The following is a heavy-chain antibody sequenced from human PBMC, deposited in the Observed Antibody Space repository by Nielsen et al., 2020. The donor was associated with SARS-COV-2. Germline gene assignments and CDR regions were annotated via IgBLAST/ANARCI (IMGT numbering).Heavy chain of an antibody. Sequence: SETLSLTCTVSGGSISSGDYYWSWIRQPPGKGLEWIGYIYYSGSTYYNPSLKSRVTISVDTSKNQFSLKLSSVTAADTAVYYCARGVGYYDSSGYYADYWGQGTLVTVSS. CDR1: GGSISSGDYY. V-gene: IGHV4-30-4*01. D-gene: IGHD3-22*01. J-gene: IGHJ4*02. CDR2: IYYSGST. CDR3: ARGVGYYDSSGYYADY.